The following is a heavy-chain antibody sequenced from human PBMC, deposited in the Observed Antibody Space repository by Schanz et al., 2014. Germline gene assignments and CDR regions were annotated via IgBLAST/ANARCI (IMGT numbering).Heavy chain of an antibody. Sequence: VQLVQSGAEVQKPGASVTLSCKASGYTFTTYFMDWVRQAPGQGLAWVGRIFPSGGAAVYAPDFQGRLTLTSDKSASTVYMQLSSLRSADTAVYYCAILYSTFNHWGQGTLLTVSS. CDR1: GYTFTTYF. CDR3: AILYSTFNH. D-gene: IGHD4-4*01. V-gene: IGHV1-46*01. J-gene: IGHJ4*02. CDR2: IFPSGGAA.